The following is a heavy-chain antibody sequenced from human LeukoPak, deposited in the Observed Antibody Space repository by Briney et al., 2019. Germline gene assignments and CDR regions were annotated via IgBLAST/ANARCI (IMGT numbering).Heavy chain of an antibody. D-gene: IGHD6-13*01. V-gene: IGHV1-18*01. J-gene: IGHJ4*02. CDR1: DYTLSSDG. CDR3: ANRGQQLYDY. Sequence: SVKVSCKISDYTLSSDGFTWVRQAPGKGLEWMGWINTHNGNKNYAQKFQGRVTMTTDTPTNTAYMDLRSLTSDDTATYYCANRGQQLYDYWGQGTLVTVSS. CDR2: INTHNGNK.